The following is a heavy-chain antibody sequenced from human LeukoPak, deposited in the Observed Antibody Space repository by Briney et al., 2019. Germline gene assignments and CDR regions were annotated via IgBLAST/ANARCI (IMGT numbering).Heavy chain of an antibody. CDR1: GFTFSSYA. V-gene: IGHV3-23*01. Sequence: PGGSLRLSCAASGFTFSSYAMSWVRRAPGKGLEWVSAISGSGGSTYYADSVKGRFTISRDNSKNTLYLQMNSLRAGDTAVYYCAKDSAVAVTTLIDYWGQGTLVTVSS. D-gene: IGHD4-23*01. CDR2: ISGSGGST. CDR3: AKDSAVAVTTLIDY. J-gene: IGHJ4*02.